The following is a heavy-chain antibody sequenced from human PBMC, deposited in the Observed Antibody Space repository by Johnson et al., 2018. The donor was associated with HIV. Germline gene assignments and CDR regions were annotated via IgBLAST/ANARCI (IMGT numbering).Heavy chain of an antibody. V-gene: IGHV3-30-3*01. CDR3: ARDLGPSRWLARDAFDI. CDR2: ISYAGDNQ. Sequence: QVQLVESGGGVVQPGRSLKLSCTVSGFTFNTYAMYWVRQALGRGLEWVAVISYAGDNQYSADSVKGRLTISRDNAKNSLYLQMNSLRAEDKALYYCARDLGPSRWLARDAFDIWGQGTMVTVSS. J-gene: IGHJ3*02. CDR1: GFTFNTYA. D-gene: IGHD6-19*01.